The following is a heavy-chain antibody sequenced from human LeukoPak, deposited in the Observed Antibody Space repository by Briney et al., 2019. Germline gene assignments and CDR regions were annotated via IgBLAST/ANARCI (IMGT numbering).Heavy chain of an antibody. V-gene: IGHV1-46*01. D-gene: IGHD3-22*01. J-gene: IGHJ6*02. CDR3: ARDRAYYYDSSGYYHPYYYYGMDV. Sequence: ASVKVSCKASGYTFTRYYMHWVRQAPEQGLEWMGIINPSGGSTSHAQKFQGRVTMTKDTSTSTVCMELSSLRSEDTAVYYCARDRAYYYDSSGYYHPYYYYGMDVWGQGTTVTVSS. CDR2: INPSGGST. CDR1: GYTFTRYY.